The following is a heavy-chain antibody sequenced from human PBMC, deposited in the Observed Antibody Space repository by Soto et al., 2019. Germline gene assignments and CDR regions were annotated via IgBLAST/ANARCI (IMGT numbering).Heavy chain of an antibody. Sequence: GESLKISCKGSGYSFTSYWIGWVRQMPGKGLGWMGIIYPGDSDTRYSPSFQGQVTISADKSISTAYLQWSSLKASDTAMYYCARGTYDFWSGQRALDYWGQGTLVTVSS. D-gene: IGHD3-3*01. V-gene: IGHV5-51*01. CDR1: GYSFTSYW. CDR2: IYPGDSDT. CDR3: ARGTYDFWSGQRALDY. J-gene: IGHJ4*02.